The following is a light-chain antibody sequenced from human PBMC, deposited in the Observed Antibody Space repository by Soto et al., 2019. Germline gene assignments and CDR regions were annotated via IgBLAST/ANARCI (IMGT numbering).Light chain of an antibody. CDR1: QSISSY. CDR2: AAS. CDR3: QQGYTSAIT. V-gene: IGKV1-39*01. J-gene: IGKJ5*01. Sequence: IQMTHSPSSLSASVLDRVTITFLASQSISSYLNWYQQKPGKAPKLLIYAASSLQSGVPSRFSGSGSGTDFTLTISSLQPDDFATYYCQQGYTSAITFGQGTRLEIK.